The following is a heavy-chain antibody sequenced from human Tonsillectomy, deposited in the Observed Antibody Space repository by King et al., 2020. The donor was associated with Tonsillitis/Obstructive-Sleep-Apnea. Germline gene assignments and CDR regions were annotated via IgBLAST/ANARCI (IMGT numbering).Heavy chain of an antibody. D-gene: IGHD2-2*01. V-gene: IGHV3-53*01. J-gene: IGHJ4*02. CDR2: IYSGGST. Sequence: VQLVESGGGLIQPGGSLRLSCAASGVTVSSNYMSWVRQAPGKGLEGVSVIYSGGSTYYADSVKGRFTISRDNFKNTLYLQMNSLRAEDTAVYYCARDSGYCSSTSCYAGGPYDYWGQGTLITVSS. CDR3: ARDSGYCSSTSCYAGGPYDY. CDR1: GVTVSSNY.